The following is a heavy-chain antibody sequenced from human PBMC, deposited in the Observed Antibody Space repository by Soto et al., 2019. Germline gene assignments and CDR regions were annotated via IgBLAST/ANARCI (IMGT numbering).Heavy chain of an antibody. Sequence: PSENLSATLSRSVRYNSSTSYYRSWVHQSPGKGLDWIGSIYYSGSTYYNPSLKSRVTISVDTSKNQFSLKLGSVTAADTAVYYCARDRGEYCSGGGCYLSGYYNGMDVWGQGT. J-gene: IGHJ6*02. CDR1: VRYNSSTSYY. D-gene: IGHD2-15*01. CDR2: IYYSGST. V-gene: IGHV4-39*07. CDR3: ARDRGEYCSGGGCYLSGYYNGMDV.